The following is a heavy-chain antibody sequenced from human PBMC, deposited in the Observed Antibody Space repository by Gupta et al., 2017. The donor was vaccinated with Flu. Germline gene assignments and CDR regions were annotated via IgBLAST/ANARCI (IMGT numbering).Heavy chain of an antibody. J-gene: IGHJ4*02. CDR2: IRSKANSYAT. V-gene: IGHV3-73*01. CDR3: TNIAVAGLMADY. D-gene: IGHD6-19*01. Sequence: KASGKGLECVGRIRSKANSYATADAASVKGRFPISRDDSKNTAYLQMNSLKTEDTAVYHCTNIAVAGLMADYWGQGTLVTVSS.